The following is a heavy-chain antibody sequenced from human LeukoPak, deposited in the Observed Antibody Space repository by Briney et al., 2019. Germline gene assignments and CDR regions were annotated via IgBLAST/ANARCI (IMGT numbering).Heavy chain of an antibody. J-gene: IGHJ4*02. D-gene: IGHD3-22*01. CDR1: GGSISSGGYY. Sequence: SQTLSLTCTVSGGSISSGGYYWSWIRRHPGKGLEWIGYIYYSGSTYYNPSLKSRVTISVDTSKNQFSLKLSSVAAADTAVYYCARGASWSRHYDSSGYPDYWGQGTLVTVSS. V-gene: IGHV4-31*03. CDR2: IYYSGST. CDR3: ARGASWSRHYDSSGYPDY.